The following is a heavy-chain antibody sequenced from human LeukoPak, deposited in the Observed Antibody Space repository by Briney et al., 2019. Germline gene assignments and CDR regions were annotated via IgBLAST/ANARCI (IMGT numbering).Heavy chain of an antibody. J-gene: IGHJ4*02. V-gene: IGHV3-48*02. D-gene: IGHD2-21*01. CDR1: GFTFSSYS. CDR3: ARDRYYSFDY. CDR2: INDISATI. Sequence: PGGSLRLSCAVSGFTFSSYSMNWVRLAPGKGLEWVSYINDISATISYADSVKGRFTVSMDNAKNSLYLQMNSLRDEDTAIYYCARDRYYSFDYWGQGTLVTVSS.